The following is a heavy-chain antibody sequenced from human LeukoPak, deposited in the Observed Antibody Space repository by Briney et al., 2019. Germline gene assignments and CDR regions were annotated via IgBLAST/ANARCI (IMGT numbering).Heavy chain of an antibody. J-gene: IGHJ4*02. Sequence: PSETLSLTCTVSGGSISSYYWSWIRQPPGKGLEWIGYIYYSGRTNYNPSLKSRVTISVDTSKNQFSLKLSSVTAADTAVYYCARGGRRDGYNFRYWGQGTLVTVSS. CDR2: IYYSGRT. CDR1: GGSISSYY. D-gene: IGHD5-24*01. V-gene: IGHV4-59*01. CDR3: ARGGRRDGYNFRY.